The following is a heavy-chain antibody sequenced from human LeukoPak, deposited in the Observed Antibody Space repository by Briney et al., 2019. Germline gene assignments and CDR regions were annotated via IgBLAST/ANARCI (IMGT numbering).Heavy chain of an antibody. J-gene: IGHJ4*02. V-gene: IGHV3-21*01. D-gene: IGHD6-19*01. CDR3: ARAPTFSGWFDY. Sequence: GGSLRLSCAASGFTLSSYSMNWVRQAPGKGLEWVSSISSSSSYIYYADSVKGRFTISRDNVKNSLYLQMNSLRVEDTAVYYCARAPTFSGWFDYWGQGTLVTVSS. CDR1: GFTLSSYS. CDR2: ISSSSSYI.